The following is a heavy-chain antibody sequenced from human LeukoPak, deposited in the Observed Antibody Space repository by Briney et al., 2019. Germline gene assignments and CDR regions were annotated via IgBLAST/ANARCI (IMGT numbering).Heavy chain of an antibody. CDR1: GGSISSGGHS. V-gene: IGHV4-30-2*01. Sequence: PSETLSLTCAVSGGSISSGGHSWSWIRQPPGKGLEWIGYIYHSGSTYYNPSLKSRVTISVDRSKNQFSLKLSSVTAADTAVYYCARIRLRGPYYYGMDVWGKGTTVTVSS. CDR2: IYHSGST. D-gene: IGHD4-17*01. J-gene: IGHJ6*04. CDR3: ARIRLRGPYYYGMDV.